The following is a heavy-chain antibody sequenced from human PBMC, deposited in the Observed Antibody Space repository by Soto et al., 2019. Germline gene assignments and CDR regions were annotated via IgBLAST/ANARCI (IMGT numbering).Heavy chain of an antibody. J-gene: IGHJ5*02. Sequence: GGSLRLSCAASGFTFSSYAMSWVRQAPGKGLEWVSAISGSGGSTYYADSVKGRFTISRDNSKNTLYLQMNSLRAEDTAVYYCAKSNRITMVRGVFWFDPWGQGTLVTVSS. CDR3: AKSNRITMVRGVFWFDP. D-gene: IGHD3-10*01. V-gene: IGHV3-23*01. CDR2: ISGSGGST. CDR1: GFTFSSYA.